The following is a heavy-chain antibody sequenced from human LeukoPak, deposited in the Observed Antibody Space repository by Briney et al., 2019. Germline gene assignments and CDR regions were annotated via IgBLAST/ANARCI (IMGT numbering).Heavy chain of an antibody. CDR3: ATSYGDYGRGMDV. J-gene: IGHJ6*02. Sequence: GASVKVSCTVSGYTLTELSMHWVRPAPGKGLEWMGGFDPEDGETIYAQKFQGRVTMTEDTSTDTAYMELSSLRSEDTAVYYCATSYGDYGRGMDVWGQGTTVTVSS. V-gene: IGHV1-24*01. CDR1: GYTLTELS. D-gene: IGHD4-17*01. CDR2: FDPEDGET.